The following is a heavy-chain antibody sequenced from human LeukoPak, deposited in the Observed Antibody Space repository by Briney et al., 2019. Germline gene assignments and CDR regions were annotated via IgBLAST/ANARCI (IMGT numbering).Heavy chain of an antibody. V-gene: IGHV3-15*01. CDR3: TTHSPQKDAFDI. CDR1: GFTFSSYS. Sequence: GGSLRLSCAASGFTFSSYSMNWVRQAPGKGLEWVGRIKSKTDGGTTDYAAPVKGRFTISRDDSKNTLYLQMNSLKTEDTAVYYCTTHSPQKDAFDIWGQGTMVTVSS. J-gene: IGHJ3*02. CDR2: IKSKTDGGTT.